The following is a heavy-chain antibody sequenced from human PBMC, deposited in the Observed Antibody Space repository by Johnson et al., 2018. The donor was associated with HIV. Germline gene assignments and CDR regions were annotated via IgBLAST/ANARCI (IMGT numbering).Heavy chain of an antibody. Sequence: VHLVESGGGVVQPGRSPRLSCAASGFTFTNAWMSWVRQAPGKGLEWVGRIKSKTDGGTTDYAAPVKGRFAISRDDSKNTLYLQMNSLKTEDTAVYYCTTDPPLEWLPLPFDIWGLGTMVTVSS. CDR2: IKSKTDGGTT. D-gene: IGHD3-3*01. CDR3: TTDPPLEWLPLPFDI. V-gene: IGHV3-15*01. J-gene: IGHJ3*02. CDR1: GFTFTNAW.